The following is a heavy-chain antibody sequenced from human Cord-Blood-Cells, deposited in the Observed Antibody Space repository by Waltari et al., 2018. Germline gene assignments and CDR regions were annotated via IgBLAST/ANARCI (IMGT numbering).Heavy chain of an antibody. J-gene: IGHJ4*02. CDR2: IYYSGST. CDR3: ARLTYVSSGYFIDS. V-gene: IGHV4-39*01. D-gene: IGHD3-22*01. CDR1: GGSISSSSYY. Sequence: QLQLQESVPGLVKPSETLSLTCTVSGGSISSSSYYWGWIRQPPGKGLEWIGSIYYSGSTYYNPSLKSRVTISVDTSKNQFSLKLSSVTAADTAVYYGARLTYVSSGYFIDSGGQGTLVTVSS.